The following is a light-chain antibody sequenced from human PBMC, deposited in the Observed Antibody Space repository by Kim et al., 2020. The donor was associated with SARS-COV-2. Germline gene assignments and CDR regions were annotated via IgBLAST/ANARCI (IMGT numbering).Light chain of an antibody. Sequence: SPGERAPLSCWASQSIGTNLAWYQQKAGHAPRLLIYGASARATGIPARFSGSGSGTEFTLTISSLQSDDSAVYYCHQYKNWPPWTFGQGTKVEIK. CDR1: QSIGTN. V-gene: IGKV3-15*01. J-gene: IGKJ1*01. CDR2: GAS. CDR3: HQYKNWPPWT.